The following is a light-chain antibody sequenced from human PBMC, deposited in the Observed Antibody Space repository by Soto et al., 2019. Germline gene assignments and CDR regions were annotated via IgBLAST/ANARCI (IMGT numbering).Light chain of an antibody. CDR3: HHYGSSPYT. J-gene: IGKJ2*01. V-gene: IGKV3-20*01. CDR2: AAS. Sequence: EIVLTQSPGTLSLSPGDRATLSCRASHSINTSFLAWFQQKPGQAPRLLIYAASTRATGIPDRFSGSASETDFTLTINRLEPEDFAVYYCHHYGSSPYTFGLGTKVDIK. CDR1: HSINTSF.